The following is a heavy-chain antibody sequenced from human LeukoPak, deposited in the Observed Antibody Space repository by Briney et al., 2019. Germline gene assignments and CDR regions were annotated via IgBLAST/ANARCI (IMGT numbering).Heavy chain of an antibody. V-gene: IGHV3-43*02. CDR3: AKDMAHPYIAVAGPLHY. J-gene: IGHJ4*02. D-gene: IGHD6-19*01. Sequence: PGGALRLSCAGSGFTFYDYAMHWVGQAPGKGVEGVCLMSGYGRITYYSDSLKRRFTISKNNSQNSLYLQMNSLRTEHTALYYCAKDMAHPYIAVAGPLHYWGQGTLLTVSS. CDR2: MSGYGRIT. CDR1: GFTFYDYA.